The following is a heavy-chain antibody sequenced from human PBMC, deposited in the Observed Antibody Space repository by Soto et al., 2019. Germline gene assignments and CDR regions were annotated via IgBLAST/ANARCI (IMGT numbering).Heavy chain of an antibody. D-gene: IGHD3-10*01. J-gene: IGHJ4*02. CDR2: ISGSGGST. CDR3: AKNPTTKGSYYTLTFDY. CDR1: GFTFSSYA. V-gene: IGHV3-23*01. Sequence: GGSLRLSCAASGFTFSSYAMSWVRQAPGKGLEWVSAISGSGGSTYYADSVKGRFTISRDNSKNTLYLQMNSLRAEDTAVYYCAKNPTTKGSYYTLTFDYWGQGTLVTVSS.